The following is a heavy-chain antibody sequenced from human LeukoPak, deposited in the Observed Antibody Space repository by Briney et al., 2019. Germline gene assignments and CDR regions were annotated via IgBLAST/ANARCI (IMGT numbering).Heavy chain of an antibody. CDR2: ITGSGGRT. CDR1: GFTFSSYA. D-gene: IGHD3-16*01. V-gene: IGHV3-23*01. Sequence: GGSLRLSYAASGFTFSSYAMNWVRQAPGKGLEWVSAITGSGGRTYYADSVKGRFTIPRDNSKNTLYLQMNSLRAEDTAVYYCAKRLGSPREDYYYMDVWGKGTTVTISS. CDR3: AKRLGSPREDYYYMDV. J-gene: IGHJ6*03.